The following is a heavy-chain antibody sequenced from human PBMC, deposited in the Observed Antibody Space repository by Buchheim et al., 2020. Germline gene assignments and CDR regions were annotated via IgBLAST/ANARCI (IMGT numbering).Heavy chain of an antibody. CDR1: GFTFSSYA. CDR2: ISGSGGST. CDR3: AKDLRYSSSWYGDWFDP. Sequence: EVQLLESGGGLVQPGGSLRLSCAASGFTFSSYAMSWVRQAPGKGLEWVSAISGSGGSTYYADSVNGRFTISRDNSKNTLFLQMNSLRAEDTAVYYCAKDLRYSSSWYGDWFDPWGQGTL. V-gene: IGHV3-23*01. J-gene: IGHJ5*02. D-gene: IGHD6-13*01.